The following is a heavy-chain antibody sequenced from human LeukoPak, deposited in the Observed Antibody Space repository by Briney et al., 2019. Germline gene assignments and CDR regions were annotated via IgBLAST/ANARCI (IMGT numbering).Heavy chain of an antibody. Sequence: PGGSLRLSCEGSGFTFSSYTMNWVRRAPGKGLEWVSTVGGSGHSKYYGDSVKGRFSVSGDNSKNILYLQMDGLRVEDTAVYFCAKGSVALAGSPGDTWGQGTLVTVSS. D-gene: IGHD6-19*01. J-gene: IGHJ5*02. CDR3: AKGSVALAGSPGDT. CDR2: VGGSGHSK. CDR1: GFTFSSYT. V-gene: IGHV3-23*01.